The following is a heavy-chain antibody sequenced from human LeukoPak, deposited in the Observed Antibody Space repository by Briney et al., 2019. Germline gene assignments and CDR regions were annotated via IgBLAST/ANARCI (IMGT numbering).Heavy chain of an antibody. CDR1: GFTFSSYS. CDR2: ISSSSTI. CDR3: ARDGEWEPPRYYFDY. D-gene: IGHD1-26*01. J-gene: IGHJ4*02. V-gene: IGHV3-48*01. Sequence: GGSLRLSCAASGFTFSSYSMNWVRQAPGKGLEWVSYISSSSTIYYADSVKGRFTISRDNAKNSLYLQMNSLRAEDTAVYYCARDGEWEPPRYYFDYWGQGTLVTASS.